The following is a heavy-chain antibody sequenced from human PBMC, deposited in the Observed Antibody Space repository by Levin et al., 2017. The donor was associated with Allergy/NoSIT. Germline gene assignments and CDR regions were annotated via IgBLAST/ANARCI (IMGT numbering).Heavy chain of an antibody. CDR2: INPNSGAT. CDR3: AREGAAAPVRIPVAGSFRF. D-gene: IGHD6-19*01. Sequence: ASVKVSCKASGYPFSDNYMHWVRQAPGQGLEWMGWINPNSGATNYAQKFQGRVTMTSDTSITTAYMELIRLMSDDTAIYYCAREGAAAPVRIPVAGSFRFWGLGTLVTVSS. J-gene: IGHJ4*02. V-gene: IGHV1-2*02. CDR1: GYPFSDNY.